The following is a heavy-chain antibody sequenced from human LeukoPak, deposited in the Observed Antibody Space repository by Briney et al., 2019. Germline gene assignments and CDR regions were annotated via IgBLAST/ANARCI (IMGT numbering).Heavy chain of an antibody. J-gene: IGHJ3*02. CDR1: GFSVSRNH. CDR2: IYSGGST. D-gene: IGHD5-24*01. Sequence: GGSLRLSCAASGFSVSRNHMSWIRQAPGKGLEWVSVIYSGGSTYYADSVKGRFTISRDTSKNALYLQMNSLGAEDTAVYYCARDHEMATITGAFDIWGQGTMVTVSS. V-gene: IGHV3-53*01. CDR3: ARDHEMATITGAFDI.